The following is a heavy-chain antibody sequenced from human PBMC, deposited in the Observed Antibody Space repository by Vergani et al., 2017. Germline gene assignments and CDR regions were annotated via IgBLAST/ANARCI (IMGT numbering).Heavy chain of an antibody. V-gene: IGHV3-23*04. CDR2: ISGSGGST. J-gene: IGHJ4*02. D-gene: IGHD3-3*01. CDR1: GFTFSSYG. Sequence: VQLVESGGGVVQPGRSLRLSCAASGFTFSSYGMHWVRQAPGEGLEWVSAISGSGGSTYYADSVKGRFTISRDNSKNTLYLQMNSLRAEDTAVYYCAKGYYDFWSGYFYFDYWGQGTLVTVSS. CDR3: AKGYYDFWSGYFYFDY.